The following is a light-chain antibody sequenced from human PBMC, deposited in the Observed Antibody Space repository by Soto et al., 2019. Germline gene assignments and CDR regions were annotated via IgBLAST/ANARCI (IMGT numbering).Light chain of an antibody. CDR2: LNSDGIH. V-gene: IGLV4-69*01. Sequence: QPVLTQSPSTSASLGSSVKLTCTLSSGHTNYVIAWHQQQPEKGPRYLMKLNSDGIHTKGDGIPDRFSGSSSGAERYLTSSSLQSEDEADYYCQTWGSGIVVFGGGTKLTVL. CDR3: QTWGSGIVV. CDR1: SGHTNYV. J-gene: IGLJ2*01.